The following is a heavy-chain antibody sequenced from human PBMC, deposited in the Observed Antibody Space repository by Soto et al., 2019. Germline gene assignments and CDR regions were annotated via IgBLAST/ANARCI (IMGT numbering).Heavy chain of an antibody. V-gene: IGHV3-30-3*01. CDR3: ARGRLYSSSWYGDY. Sequence: QVQLVESGGGVVQPGRSLRLSCAASGFTLSTHAMHWVRQAPGKGLEWVAVLSYDGSNKYYADSVKGRFTISRDNSKNTLYLQMNSLRAEDTAVYYCARGRLYSSSWYGDYWGQGTLVTVSS. J-gene: IGHJ4*02. CDR1: GFTLSTHA. CDR2: LSYDGSNK. D-gene: IGHD6-13*01.